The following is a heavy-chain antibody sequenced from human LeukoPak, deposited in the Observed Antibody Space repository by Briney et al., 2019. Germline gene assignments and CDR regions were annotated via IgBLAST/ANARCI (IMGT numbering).Heavy chain of an antibody. CDR3: ARDVTNSIPYYYMDV. D-gene: IGHD3-3*02. Sequence: GRSLRLSCAASGFTFSSYAMHWVRQAPGKGLEWVAVISYDGSNKYYADSVKGRFTISRDNSENTLYLQMNSLRAEDTAVYYCARDVTNSIPYYYMDVWGKGTTVTVSS. CDR1: GFTFSSYA. V-gene: IGHV3-30-3*01. CDR2: ISYDGSNK. J-gene: IGHJ6*03.